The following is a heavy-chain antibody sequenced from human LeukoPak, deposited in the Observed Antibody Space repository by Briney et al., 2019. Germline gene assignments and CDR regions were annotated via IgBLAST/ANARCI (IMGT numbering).Heavy chain of an antibody. J-gene: IGHJ4*02. V-gene: IGHV1-24*01. Sequence: ASVKVSCKVSGYSLRELLIHWVRQPLGKGLEWMAGIDHENGEEVSAQNFQGRVTVAKDTSTDTAYMELSGLKSDDSAIYYCAAEGDYSLDYWGQGTLVIVSS. D-gene: IGHD2-15*01. CDR2: IDHENGEE. CDR1: GYSLRELL. CDR3: AAEGDYSLDY.